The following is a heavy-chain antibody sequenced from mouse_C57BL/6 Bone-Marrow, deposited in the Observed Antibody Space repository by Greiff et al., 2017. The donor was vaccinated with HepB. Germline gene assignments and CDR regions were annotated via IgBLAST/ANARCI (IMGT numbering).Heavy chain of an antibody. CDR1: GYTFTSYW. CDR2: IDPSDSET. V-gene: IGHV1-52*01. J-gene: IGHJ1*03. CDR3: ARHHYYGSSGDWYFDV. D-gene: IGHD1-1*01. Sequence: QVQLQQPGAELVRPGSSVKLSCKASGYTFTSYWMHWVKQRPIQGLEWIGNIDPSDSETHYNQKFKDKATLTVDKSSSTAYMQLSSLTSEDSAVYYCARHHYYGSSGDWYFDVWGTGTTVTVSS.